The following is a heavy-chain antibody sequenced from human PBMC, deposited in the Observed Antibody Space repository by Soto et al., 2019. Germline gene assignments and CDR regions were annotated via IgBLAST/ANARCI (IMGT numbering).Heavy chain of an antibody. CDR2: ISYDGSNK. J-gene: IGHJ6*02. V-gene: IGHV3-30*18. CDR3: AKDLVAAAVHYYGMDF. Sequence: QVQLVESGGGVVQPGRSLRLSCAASGFTFSSYGMHWVRQAPGKGLEWVAVISYDGSNKYYADSVKGRFTISRDNSQNTMYLQMNSLRAEDTAVYYCAKDLVAAAVHYYGMDFWGQGATDTVS. D-gene: IGHD6-13*01. CDR1: GFTFSSYG.